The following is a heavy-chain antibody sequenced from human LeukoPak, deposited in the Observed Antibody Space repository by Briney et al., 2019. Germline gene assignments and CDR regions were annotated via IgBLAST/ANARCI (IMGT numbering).Heavy chain of an antibody. CDR2: IYYSGST. CDR1: GGSISSYY. Sequence: SETLSLTCTVSGGSISSYYWSWIRQPPGKGLEWIGYIYYSGSTNYNPSLKSRVTTSVDTSKNQFSLKLSSVTAADTAVYYCARQFGGLYFDYWGQGTLVTVSS. CDR3: ARQFGGLYFDY. D-gene: IGHD3-10*01. V-gene: IGHV4-59*08. J-gene: IGHJ4*02.